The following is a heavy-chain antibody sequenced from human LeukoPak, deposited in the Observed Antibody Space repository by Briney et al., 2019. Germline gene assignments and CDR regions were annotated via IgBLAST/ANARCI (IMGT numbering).Heavy chain of an antibody. V-gene: IGHV4-39*07. Sequence: SETLSLTCTLSGGSISSSSYYWGWIRQPPGKGLEWIGEINHSGSTNYNPSLKSRVTISVDTSKNQFSLKLSSVTAADTAVYYCASRNIVEESNWFDPWGQGTLVTVSS. D-gene: IGHD2-15*01. CDR1: GGSISSSSYY. CDR2: INHSGST. CDR3: ASRNIVEESNWFDP. J-gene: IGHJ5*02.